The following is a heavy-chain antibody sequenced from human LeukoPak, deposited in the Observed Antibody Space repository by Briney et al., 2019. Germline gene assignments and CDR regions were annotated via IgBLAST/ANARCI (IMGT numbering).Heavy chain of an antibody. J-gene: IGHJ4*02. CDR2: ILSDGSKK. CDR3: VKDRASHWTFDY. V-gene: IGHV3-30*02. Sequence: PGRSLRLSCAASGFTFSSDAMHWVRRAPGKGLEWVAIILSDGSKKYYTDSVRGRFTISRDNSKNTLYPQMNSLRDEDTAVYYCVKDRASHWTFDYWGQGTLVTVSS. D-gene: IGHD1-1*01. CDR1: GFTFSSDA.